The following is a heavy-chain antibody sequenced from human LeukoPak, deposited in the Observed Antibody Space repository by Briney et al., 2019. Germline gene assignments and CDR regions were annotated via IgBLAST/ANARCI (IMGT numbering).Heavy chain of an antibody. CDR3: ARGYVFYFDY. Sequence: GGSLRLSCAASGFTFSSYAMSWVRQAPGKGLQWVSCISDSGGRTFYADSVKGRFTISRDNSKNTLYRQMNSLRAEDTAVYYCARGYVFYFDYGAQGPLVTVSS. J-gene: IGHJ4*02. CDR2: ISDSGGRT. CDR1: GFTFSSYA. D-gene: IGHD3-16*01. V-gene: IGHV3-23*01.